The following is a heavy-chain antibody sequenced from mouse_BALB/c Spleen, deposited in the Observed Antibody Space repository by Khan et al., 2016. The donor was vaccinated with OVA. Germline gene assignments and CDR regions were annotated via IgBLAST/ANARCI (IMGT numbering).Heavy chain of an antibody. CDR2: INPYNDGT. V-gene: IGHV1S136*01. D-gene: IGHD2-10*01. CDR3: ARSTYYGNPYAMDY. J-gene: IGHJ4*01. CDR1: GYTFTSYV. Sequence: LQQSGPELVKPGASVKMSCKASGYTFTSYVMHWVKQKPGQGLEWIGYINPYNDGTKYNEKFKGKATLTSDKSSSTSYMELSSLTSEDSAVYYCARSTYYGNPYAMDYWGQGTSGTVSS.